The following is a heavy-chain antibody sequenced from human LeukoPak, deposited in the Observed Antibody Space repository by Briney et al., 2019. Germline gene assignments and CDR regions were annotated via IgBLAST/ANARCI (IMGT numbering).Heavy chain of an antibody. CDR3: ARRGFTVYGMDG. D-gene: IGHD4-17*01. V-gene: IGHV4-59*08. Sequence: SETLSLTCTVSGGSIRSYYWSWIRQPPGKGLEWIGYIYYSGTTNYNPSLKSRVTISVDTSKNQFSLKLSSVTAADTAVYYCARRGFTVYGMDGWGQGTTVTVSS. J-gene: IGHJ6*02. CDR1: GGSIRSYY. CDR2: IYYSGTT.